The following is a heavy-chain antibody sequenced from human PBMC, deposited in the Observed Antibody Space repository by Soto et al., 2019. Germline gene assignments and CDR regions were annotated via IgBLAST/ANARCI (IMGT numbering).Heavy chain of an antibody. V-gene: IGHV1-69*01. CDR2: IIPIPGTA. J-gene: IGHJ6*02. D-gene: IGHD2-2*01. CDR3: SRLQGSSTSLEMYYYFYYGMDV. CDR1: GGTFSSYA. Sequence: QVQLVQSGAEVKKPGSSVKVSCKASGGTFSSYAISWVRQAPGQGLEWMGGIIPIPGTANYAQKFQGRVTITADESTSTAYMELSSLRSVYTAVYYCSRLQGSSTSLEMYYYFYYGMDVWGQWTTVTVSS.